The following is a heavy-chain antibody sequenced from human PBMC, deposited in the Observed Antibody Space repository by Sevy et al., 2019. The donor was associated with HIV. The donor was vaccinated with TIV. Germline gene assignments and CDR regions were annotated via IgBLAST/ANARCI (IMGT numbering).Heavy chain of an antibody. Sequence: ASVKVSCKASGYTVTSYDINWVRQATGQGLEWMGWMNPNSGNTGYAQKFQGRVTMTRNTSISTAYMELSSLRSEDTAVYYCARAGAYDSSGYYQIDYWGQGTLVTVSS. CDR3: ARAGAYDSSGYYQIDY. D-gene: IGHD3-22*01. V-gene: IGHV1-8*01. J-gene: IGHJ4*02. CDR2: MNPNSGNT. CDR1: GYTVTSYD.